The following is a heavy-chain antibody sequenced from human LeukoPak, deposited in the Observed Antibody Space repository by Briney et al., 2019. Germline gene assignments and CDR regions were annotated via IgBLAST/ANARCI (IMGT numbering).Heavy chain of an antibody. CDR2: IIPIFGTT. CDR1: GGTFSSYA. Sequence: SVKVSCKASGGTFSSYAISWVRQAPGHGLEWMGRIIPIFGTTNYAQKFQGRVTITTDESTSTAYMELSSLRSEDTAVYYCARAPDSSGYYWNDAFHIWGQGTMVTVSS. V-gene: IGHV1-69*05. D-gene: IGHD3-22*01. J-gene: IGHJ3*02. CDR3: ARAPDSSGYYWNDAFHI.